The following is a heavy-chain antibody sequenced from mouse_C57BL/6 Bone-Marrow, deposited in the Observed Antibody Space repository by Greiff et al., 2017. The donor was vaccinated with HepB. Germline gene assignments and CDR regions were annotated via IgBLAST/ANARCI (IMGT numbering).Heavy chain of an antibody. V-gene: IGHV6-6*01. Sequence: EVKLEESGGGLVQPGGSMKLSCAASGFTFSDAWMDWVRQSPEKGLEWVAEIRNKANNHATYYAESVKGRFTISRDDSKSSVYLQMNSLRAEDTGIYYCTRRGTTVVESPLDYWGQGTTLTVSS. D-gene: IGHD1-1*01. CDR3: TRRGTTVVESPLDY. CDR1: GFTFSDAW. J-gene: IGHJ2*01. CDR2: IRNKANNHAT.